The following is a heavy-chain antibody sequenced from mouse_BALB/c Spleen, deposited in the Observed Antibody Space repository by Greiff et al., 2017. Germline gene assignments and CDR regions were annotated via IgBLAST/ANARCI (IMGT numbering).Heavy chain of an antibody. J-gene: IGHJ3*01. CDR2: IYPGDGDT. V-gene: IGHV1-80*01. CDR1: GYAFSSYW. Sequence: VKLVESGAELVRPGSSVKISCKASGYAFSSYWMNWVKQRPGQGLEWIGQIYPGDGDTNYNGKFKGKATLTADKSSSTAYMQLSSLTSEDSAVYFCAREDPFAYWGQGTLVTVSA. CDR3: AREDPFAY.